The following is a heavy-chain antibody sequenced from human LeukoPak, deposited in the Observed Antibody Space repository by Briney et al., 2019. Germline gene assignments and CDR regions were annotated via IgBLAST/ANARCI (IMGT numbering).Heavy chain of an antibody. Sequence: GASVKVSCKASGYAFTRYYMQWVRQAPGQGLEWMGIINPSGGSTSYAQKFQGRVTMTRDTSTSTVYMELSSLRSEDTAVYYCGRLGDYDDSSGYYPYYYYYYMDVWGKGTTVTVSS. CDR1: GYAFTRYY. V-gene: IGHV1-46*01. CDR2: INPSGGST. CDR3: GRLGDYDDSSGYYPYYYYYYMDV. D-gene: IGHD3-22*01. J-gene: IGHJ6*03.